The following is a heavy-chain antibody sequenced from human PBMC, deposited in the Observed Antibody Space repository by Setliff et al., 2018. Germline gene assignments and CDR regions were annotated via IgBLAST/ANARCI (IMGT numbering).Heavy chain of an antibody. J-gene: IGHJ6*03. V-gene: IGHV4-4*07. D-gene: IGHD6-19*01. CDR2: IYIGGSA. CDR3: AREQWLDPPGYYYMNV. CDR1: GGSISSYY. Sequence: SETLSLTCTVSGGSISSYYWRWIRQPAGKGLEWIGHIYIGGSANYNPSLKSRVTMSIDTSKNQFSLKLNSVTAADMAVYYCAREQWLDPPGYYYMNVWAKGTTVTVSS.